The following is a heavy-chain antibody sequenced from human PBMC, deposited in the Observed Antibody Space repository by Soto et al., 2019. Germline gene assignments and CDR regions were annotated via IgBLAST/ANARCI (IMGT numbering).Heavy chain of an antibody. J-gene: IGHJ5*01. CDR3: AKEGAGYYDSCPYDS. CDR2: ISGSGEST. D-gene: IGHD3-22*01. Sequence: EVQLLESGGGLVQPGGSLRLSCAASGFPFSGYAMSWVRRAPGKGPEWVSSISGSGESTHYADSVKGRSTISRDKSKNTLYLQMNSLRAEDTAVYYCAKEGAGYYDSCPYDSWGQGTLVTVSS. CDR1: GFPFSGYA. V-gene: IGHV3-23*01.